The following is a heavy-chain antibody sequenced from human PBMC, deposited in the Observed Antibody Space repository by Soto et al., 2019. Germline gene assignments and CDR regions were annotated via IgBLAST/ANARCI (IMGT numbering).Heavy chain of an antibody. V-gene: IGHV3-15*01. Sequence: GGSLRLSCAVSGFTFSDAWMSWVRQALGKGLAWVGRIKRKTDGGTADYPAPVKGRFTISRDDSENMLYLQMNSMKTEDTAVYYCTTVTVVDVHSDYWGQGTLVTVSS. CDR1: GFTFSDAW. D-gene: IGHD2-15*01. CDR3: TTVTVVDVHSDY. J-gene: IGHJ4*02. CDR2: IKRKTDGGTA.